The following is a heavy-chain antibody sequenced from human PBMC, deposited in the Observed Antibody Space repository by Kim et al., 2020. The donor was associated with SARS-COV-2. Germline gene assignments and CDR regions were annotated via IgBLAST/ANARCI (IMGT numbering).Heavy chain of an antibody. CDR2: VYYNGNT. D-gene: IGHD3-22*01. J-gene: IGHJ4*02. V-gene: IGHV4-59*12. CDR3: ARNYDRFDF. Sequence: SETLSLSCTVSGGSLTDYYWSWIRQPPGKGLEWIGYVYYNGNTNYNPSLKSRATISVDTSKNQFSLKLSSVTAADTAVYYCARNYDRFDFWGQGTLVTVSS. CDR1: GGSLTDYY.